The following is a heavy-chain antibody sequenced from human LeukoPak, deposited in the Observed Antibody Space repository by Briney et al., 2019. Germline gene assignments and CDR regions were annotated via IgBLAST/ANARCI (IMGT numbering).Heavy chain of an antibody. Sequence: GGSLRLPCAASGFTFSSYSMNWVRQAPGKGLEWVSSISSSSSYIYYADSVKGRFTISRDNAKNSLYLQMNSLRAEDTAVYYCAAAADSGWYGDYWGQGTLVTVSS. CDR3: AAAADSGWYGDY. CDR1: GFTFSSYS. J-gene: IGHJ4*02. D-gene: IGHD6-19*01. V-gene: IGHV3-21*01. CDR2: ISSSSSYI.